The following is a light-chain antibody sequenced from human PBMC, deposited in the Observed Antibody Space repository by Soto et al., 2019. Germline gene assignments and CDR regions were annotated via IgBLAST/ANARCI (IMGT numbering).Light chain of an antibody. CDR3: QQYGSSPKT. J-gene: IGKJ1*01. Sequence: EIVLTQSPGTLSLSPGERATLSCRASQSVSSSYLAWYQQKPGQAPRLLIYGASSRATGIPDRFSGIGSGTDFTFSISRLEPEDFAVYYCQQYGSSPKTFGQGTKVDIK. CDR1: QSVSSSY. V-gene: IGKV3-20*01. CDR2: GAS.